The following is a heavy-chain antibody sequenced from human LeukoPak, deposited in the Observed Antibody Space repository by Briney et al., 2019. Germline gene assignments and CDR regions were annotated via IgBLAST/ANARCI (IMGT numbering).Heavy chain of an antibody. V-gene: IGHV3-13*01. CDR3: VREARGYHYTYFDY. J-gene: IGHJ4*02. CDR1: RFTLGVHD. Sequence: GGSLRLSCAASRFTLGVHDMHWVRETTGEGLECVAAVSSGHHAFYAGYVKGRFTVSREDAKNSLYLQMNSLRAGDKAVYYCVREARGYHYTYFDYWGQGSLVTVSS. D-gene: IGHD5-18*01. CDR2: VSSGHHA.